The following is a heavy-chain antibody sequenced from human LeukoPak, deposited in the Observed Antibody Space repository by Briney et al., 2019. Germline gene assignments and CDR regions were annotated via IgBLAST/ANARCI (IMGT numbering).Heavy chain of an antibody. Sequence: GGSLRLSCAASGFTFSSYWMSWVRQAPGKGLEWVANIKQDGSEKYYVDSVKGRFTISRDNAKNSLYLQMNSLRAEDTAVYYCARVNSYYDFWSGPNWFDPWGQGTLVTVSS. J-gene: IGHJ5*02. CDR2: IKQDGSEK. V-gene: IGHV3-7*01. CDR3: ARVNSYYDFWSGPNWFDP. D-gene: IGHD3-3*01. CDR1: GFTFSSYW.